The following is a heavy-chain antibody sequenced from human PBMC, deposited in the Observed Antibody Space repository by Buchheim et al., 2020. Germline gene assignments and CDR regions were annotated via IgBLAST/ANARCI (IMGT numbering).Heavy chain of an antibody. V-gene: IGHV4-34*01. CDR1: GGSFSGYY. CDR3: ARGGSGYCSSTSCSYRERSNWFDP. J-gene: IGHJ5*02. D-gene: IGHD2-2*01. CDR2: INHSGST. Sequence: QVQLQQWGAGLLKPSETLSLTCAVYGGSFSGYYWSWIRQPPGKGLEWIGEINHSGSTNYNPSLKSRVTISVDTSKNQFSLKLSSVTAADTAVYYCARGGSGYCSSTSCSYRERSNWFDPWGQGTL.